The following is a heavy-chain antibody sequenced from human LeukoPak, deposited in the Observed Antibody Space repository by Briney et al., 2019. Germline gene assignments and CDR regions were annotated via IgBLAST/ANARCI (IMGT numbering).Heavy chain of an antibody. CDR2: ISSSSSYI. CDR1: GFTFSSNS. D-gene: IGHD1-26*01. J-gene: IGHJ4*02. Sequence: GGSLRPSCAASGFTFSSNSMNWVRRAPGKGLGWVSSISSSSSYIYYADSVKGRFTISRDNAKNSLYLQMNSLRAEDTAVYYCARDKQHSGSYQDYWGQGTLVTVAS. CDR3: ARDKQHSGSYQDY. V-gene: IGHV3-21*01.